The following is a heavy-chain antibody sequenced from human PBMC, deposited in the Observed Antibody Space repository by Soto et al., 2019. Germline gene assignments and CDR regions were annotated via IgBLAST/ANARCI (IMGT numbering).Heavy chain of an antibody. CDR1: GASISSYY. CDR3: ARSPGLEFYDY. J-gene: IGHJ4*02. CDR2: IYTSVYTNANT. D-gene: IGHD3-3*01. V-gene: IGHV4-4*07. Sequence: SETLSLTCTVSGASISSYYWSWIRQPAGKGLEWIGRIYTSVYTNANTNYNHSLKSRVTMSVDASKNQFSLRLSSVTAADTAVYYCARSPGLEFYDYWGQGMLVTVSS.